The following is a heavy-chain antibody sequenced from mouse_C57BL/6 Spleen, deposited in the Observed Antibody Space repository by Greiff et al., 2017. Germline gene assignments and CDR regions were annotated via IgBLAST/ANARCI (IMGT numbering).Heavy chain of an antibody. CDR1: GYAFSSSW. V-gene: IGHV1-82*01. CDR2: IYPGDGDT. J-gene: IGHJ2*01. CDR3: ARWGYYGYSYLDC. D-gene: IGHD1-1*01. Sequence: VQLQESGPELVKPGASVKISCKASGYAFSSSWMNWVKQRPGQGLEWIGRIYPGDGDTNYNGKFKGKATLTADKSSSTAYMQLSSLTSEDSAVYFCARWGYYGYSYLDCWGQGATLTVSS.